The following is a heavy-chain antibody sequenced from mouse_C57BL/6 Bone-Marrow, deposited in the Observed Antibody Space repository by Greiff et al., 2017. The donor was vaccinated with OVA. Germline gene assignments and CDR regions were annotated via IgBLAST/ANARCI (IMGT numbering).Heavy chain of an antibody. V-gene: IGHV5-9*01. Sequence: DVKLVESGGGLVKPGGSLKLSCAASGFTFSSYTMSWVRQTPEKRLEWVATISGGGGNTYYPDSVKGRFTISRDNAKNTLYLQMSSLRSEDTALYYCARRPGTGFAYWGQGTLVTVSA. CDR1: GFTFSSYT. CDR3: ARRPGTGFAY. CDR2: ISGGGGNT. J-gene: IGHJ3*01. D-gene: IGHD4-1*01.